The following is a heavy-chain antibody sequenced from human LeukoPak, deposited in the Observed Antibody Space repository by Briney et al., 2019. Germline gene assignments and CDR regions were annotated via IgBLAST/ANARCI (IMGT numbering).Heavy chain of an antibody. V-gene: IGHV3-48*03. CDR2: IRTGGSAI. CDR3: ARSYGDYDYYDY. J-gene: IGHJ4*02. Sequence: GGSLRLSCAASRFTFSSYDMSWVRQAPGRGLEWISYIRTGGSAIYYADSVKGRFTISRDDAKNSLSLQMDSLRADDTAVYYCARSYGDYDYYDYWGQGTLVTVSS. D-gene: IGHD4-17*01. CDR1: RFTFSSYD.